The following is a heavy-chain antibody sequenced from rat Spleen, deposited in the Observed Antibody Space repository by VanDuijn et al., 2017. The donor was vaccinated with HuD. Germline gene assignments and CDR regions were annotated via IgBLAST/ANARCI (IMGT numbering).Heavy chain of an antibody. D-gene: IGHD1-5*01. V-gene: IGHV5-25*01. J-gene: IGHJ3*01. CDR3: TRGTTWFAY. CDR1: GFTFSNYD. CDR2: ISTGGRST. Sequence: EVQLVESGGGLVQPGRSMKLSCAVSGFTFSNYDMAWVRQAPTKGLEWVAFISTGGRSTYYRDSVKGRFTISRDNAKSTLYLQMDSLRSEDTATYYCTRGTTWFAYWGQGTLVTVSS.